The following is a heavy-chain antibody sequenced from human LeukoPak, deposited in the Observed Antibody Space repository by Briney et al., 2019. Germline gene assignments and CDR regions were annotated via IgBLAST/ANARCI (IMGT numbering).Heavy chain of an antibody. CDR2: IYYSGST. CDR1: GGSISSSSYY. J-gene: IGHJ3*02. Sequence: SETLSLTCTVSGGSISSSSYYWGWIRQPPGKGLEWIGSIYYSGSTYYNPSLKSQVTISVDTSKNQFSLKLSSVTAADTAVYYCARRRGSYLRDAFDIWGQGTMVTVSS. V-gene: IGHV4-39*01. D-gene: IGHD1-26*01. CDR3: ARRRGSYLRDAFDI.